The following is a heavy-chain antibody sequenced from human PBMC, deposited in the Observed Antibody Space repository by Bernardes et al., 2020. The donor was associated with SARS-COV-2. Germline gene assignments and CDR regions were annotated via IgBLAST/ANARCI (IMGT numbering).Heavy chain of an antibody. CDR1: GYTFTAYV. CDR2: ISAYNGYT. J-gene: IGHJ4*02. D-gene: IGHD2-15*01. V-gene: IGHV1-18*01. Sequence: ASVKVSCKTSGYTFTAYVIIWVRQAPGQGRESIGWISAYNGYTNYAQKFQGRVTMTTDTSTSTAYMELRSLRSDDPAVYYCARALISDCSGGSCYPDYGDYFDYWGQGTLLTVSS. CDR3: ARALISDCSGGSCYPDYGDYFDY.